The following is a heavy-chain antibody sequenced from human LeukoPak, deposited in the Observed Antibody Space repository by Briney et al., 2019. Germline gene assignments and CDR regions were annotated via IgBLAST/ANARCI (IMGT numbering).Heavy chain of an antibody. Sequence: SETLSLTCTVSGGSISSGGYYWSWIRQHPGKGLEWIGYIYYSGSTYYNPSLKSRVTISVDTSKNQFSLKLSSVTAADTAAYYCARDRRHIVEAWGQGTLVTVSS. J-gene: IGHJ5*02. CDR1: GGSISSGGYY. CDR2: IYYSGST. V-gene: IGHV4-31*03. CDR3: ARDRRHIVEA. D-gene: IGHD2-21*01.